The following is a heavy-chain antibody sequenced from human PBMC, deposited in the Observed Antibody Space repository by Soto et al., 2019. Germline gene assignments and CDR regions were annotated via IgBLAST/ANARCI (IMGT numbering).Heavy chain of an antibody. D-gene: IGHD5-18*01. CDR3: AHSAAMDQYWYFDL. CDR1: GFSLSTSGVG. J-gene: IGHJ2*01. V-gene: IGHV2-5*02. Sequence: QITLKESGPPLVKPTQTLTLTCTFSGFSLSTSGVGVGWIRQPPGKALEWLALIYWDDDKRYSPSLKSRLTLTKDTSKNQGVLTMTSMDPVDTATYYCAHSAAMDQYWYFDLWGRGTLVTVSS. CDR2: IYWDDDK.